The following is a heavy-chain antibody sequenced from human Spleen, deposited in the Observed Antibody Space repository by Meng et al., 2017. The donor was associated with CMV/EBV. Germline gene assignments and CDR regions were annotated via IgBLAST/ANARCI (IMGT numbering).Heavy chain of an antibody. CDR2: INWNGGST. Sequence: GESLKISCAASGFTFSAYCMNWVRQAPGKGLEWVADINWNGGSTGYADSVKGRFTISRDKVKNSVYLQMDSLRAEDTALYYCARPLLCLWEREGSFDVWGQGTRVTVSS. J-gene: IGHJ3*01. V-gene: IGHV3-20*04. CDR3: ARPLLCLWEREGSFDV. D-gene: IGHD1-26*01. CDR1: GFTFSAYC.